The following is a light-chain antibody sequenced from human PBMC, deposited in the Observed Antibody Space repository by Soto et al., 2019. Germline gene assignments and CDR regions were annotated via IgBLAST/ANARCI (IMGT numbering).Light chain of an antibody. CDR1: QGISSA. J-gene: IGKJ2*01. Sequence: AIQLTQSPSSLSASVGDRVTITCRASQGISSALAWYQQKPGKAPKLLIYDASSLESGVPSRFSGSGSGTDFTLTISSLQPEDVATDYCQQFNSYPPAFGQGTKLEIK. CDR2: DAS. CDR3: QQFNSYPPA. V-gene: IGKV1-13*02.